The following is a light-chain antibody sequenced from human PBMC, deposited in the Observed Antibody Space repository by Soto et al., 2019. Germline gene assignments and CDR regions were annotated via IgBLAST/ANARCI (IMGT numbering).Light chain of an antibody. J-gene: IGLJ2*01. CDR2: RDN. CDR1: SSNIGSSF. CDR3: SSWDVSLNGVV. V-gene: IGLV1-44*01. Sequence: QSVLTQSPSASGTPGQTVTISCSGSSSNIGSSFVNWYQHVPGTAPKLLIYRDNERLSGFPDRFSASKSVTSASLVISGLQSEDEADYYCSSWDVSLNGVVFGGGTKVTGL.